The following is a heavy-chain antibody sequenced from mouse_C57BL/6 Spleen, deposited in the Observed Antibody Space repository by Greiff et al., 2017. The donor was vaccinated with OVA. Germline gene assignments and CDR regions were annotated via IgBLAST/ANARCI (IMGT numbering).Heavy chain of an antibody. Sequence: EVKLVESEGGLVQPGSSMTLSCTASGFTFSDYYMAWVRQVPEQGLEWVANINHDGSSTYYLDSLKSRFIISRDNATSILYLQMSSLKSEDTAAYYCARGGDDYGLAYWGQGTPVTVSA. CDR3: ARGGDDYGLAY. V-gene: IGHV5-16*01. J-gene: IGHJ3*01. D-gene: IGHD2-4*01. CDR2: INHDGSST. CDR1: GFTFSDYY.